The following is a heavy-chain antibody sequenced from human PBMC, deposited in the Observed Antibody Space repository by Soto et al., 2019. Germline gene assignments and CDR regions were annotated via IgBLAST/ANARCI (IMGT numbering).Heavy chain of an antibody. J-gene: IGHJ4*02. CDR2: IYYSGRT. V-gene: IGHV4-30-4*01. CDR3: SRVNDFCSGYYPYYFDY. CDR1: GGSISSCDYY. D-gene: IGHD3-3*01. Sequence: SETLSLTCTVSGGSISSCDYYWSWIRQPPGKGLEWIGYIYYSGRTYYNPSIKSRVTISVDTSKNQFSLKLSSVTAADTAVYYCSRVNDFCSGYYPYYFDYWGQGTLVTVSS.